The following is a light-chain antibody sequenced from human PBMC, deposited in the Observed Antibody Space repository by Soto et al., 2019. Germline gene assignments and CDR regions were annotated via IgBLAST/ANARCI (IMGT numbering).Light chain of an antibody. J-gene: IGKJ4*01. V-gene: IGKV3-11*01. CDR2: DAS. CDR1: RSVSSY. CDR3: QRRSNGPQLT. Sequence: EIVLTQSPATLSLSPGERSTLSFRASRSVSSYLAWYQQKPGQAPRLPIYDASNRATGIPARLSGSGSGTDFTLTISSLEPEDFAVYFCQRRSNGPQLTSGGGTRWIS.